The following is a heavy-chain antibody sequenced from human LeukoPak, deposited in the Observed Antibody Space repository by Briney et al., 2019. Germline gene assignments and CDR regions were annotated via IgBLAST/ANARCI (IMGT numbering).Heavy chain of an antibody. CDR3: ARERGNYMDV. CDR2: ISSSSSYI. Sequence: PGGSLRLSCAASGFTFSSYSMNWVRQAPGKGLEWVSSISSSSSYIYYADSVKGRFTISRDNAKNSLYLQMNSPRAEDTAVYYCARERGNYMDVWGKGTTVTVSS. V-gene: IGHV3-21*01. J-gene: IGHJ6*03. D-gene: IGHD3-16*01. CDR1: GFTFSSYS.